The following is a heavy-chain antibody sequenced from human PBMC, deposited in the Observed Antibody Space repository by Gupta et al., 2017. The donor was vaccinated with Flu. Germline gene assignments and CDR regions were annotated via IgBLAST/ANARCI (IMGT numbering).Heavy chain of an antibody. CDR3: TTGGLWQWPPFDY. CDR1: GFTFSNAW. J-gene: IGHJ4*02. D-gene: IGHD6-19*01. V-gene: IGHV3-15*01. Sequence: EVQLVESGGGLVKPGGSLRLSCAASGFTFSNAWMSWVRQAPGKGLEWVGRIKSKTDGGTTDYAAPVKGRFTISRDDSKNTLYLQMNSLKKXDTAVYYCTTGGLWQWPPFDYWGQGTLVTVSS. CDR2: IKSKTDGGTT.